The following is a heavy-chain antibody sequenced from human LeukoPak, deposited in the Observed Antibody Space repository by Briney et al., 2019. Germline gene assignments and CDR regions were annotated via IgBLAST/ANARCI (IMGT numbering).Heavy chain of an antibody. Sequence: GGSLRLSCAASGFTFSSYAMNWVRQAPGKGLEWVSYISSSSSTIYYADSVKGRFTISRDNAKNSLYLQMNSLRAEDTAVYYCARDSVYCSSTSCYGYYYGMDVWGQGTTVTVSS. D-gene: IGHD2-2*01. J-gene: IGHJ6*02. CDR1: GFTFSSYA. CDR2: ISSSSSTI. V-gene: IGHV3-48*01. CDR3: ARDSVYCSSTSCYGYYYGMDV.